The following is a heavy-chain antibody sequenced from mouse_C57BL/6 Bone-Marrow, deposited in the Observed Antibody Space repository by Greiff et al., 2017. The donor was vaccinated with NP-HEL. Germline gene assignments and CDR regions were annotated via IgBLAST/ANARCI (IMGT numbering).Heavy chain of an antibody. CDR1: GFTFSSYT. J-gene: IGHJ2*01. Sequence: EVQRVESGGGLVKPGGSLKLSCAASGFTFSSYTMSWVRQTPEKRLEWVATISGGGGNTYYPDSVKGGFTISRDNAKNTLYLQMSSLRSEDTALYYCARHYDYDFDYWGQGTTLTVSS. D-gene: IGHD2-4*01. CDR3: ARHYDYDFDY. CDR2: ISGGGGNT. V-gene: IGHV5-9*01.